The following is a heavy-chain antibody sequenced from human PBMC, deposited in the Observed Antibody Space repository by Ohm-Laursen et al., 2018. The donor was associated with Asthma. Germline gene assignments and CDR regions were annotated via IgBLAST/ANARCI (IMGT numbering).Heavy chain of an antibody. CDR3: AREWGGMDV. V-gene: IGHV3-48*01. CDR1: EFTFSLYS. J-gene: IGHJ6*02. CDR2: ISSSSSTI. D-gene: IGHD3-16*01. Sequence: SLRLSCTATEFTFSLYSMNWVRQAPGKGLEWVSYISSSSSTIYYADSVNGRFTISRDNAKNSLYLQMNNLRAEDAAIYYCAREWGGMDVWGQGTTVTVSS.